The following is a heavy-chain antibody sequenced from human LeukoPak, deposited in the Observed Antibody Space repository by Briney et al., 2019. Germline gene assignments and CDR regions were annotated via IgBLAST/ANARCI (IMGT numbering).Heavy chain of an antibody. J-gene: IGHJ5*02. V-gene: IGHV4-59*01. D-gene: IGHD3-10*01. CDR1: GGSITSSFY. Sequence: PSETLSLTCTVSGGSITSSFYWSWIRQSPGKGLEWIGYIYNSGGTKYNPSLKSRLTISVDTSKNQFSLNLSSVTAADTAVYYCARHTMVRGVIRGTGGNWFDPWGQGTLVTVSS. CDR3: ARHTMVRGVIRGTGGNWFDP. CDR2: IYNSGGT.